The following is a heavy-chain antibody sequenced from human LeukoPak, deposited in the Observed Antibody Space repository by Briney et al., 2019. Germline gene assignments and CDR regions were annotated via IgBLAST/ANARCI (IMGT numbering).Heavy chain of an antibody. CDR2: IIPIFGTA. CDR3: ARDLYYYDSSGYYPFDY. J-gene: IGHJ4*02. V-gene: IGHV1-69*05. CDR1: GGTFSSYA. D-gene: IGHD3-22*01. Sequence: SVKVSCKASGGTFSSYAISWVRQAPGQGLEWMGGIIPIFGTANYAQKFQGRVTITTDESTSTAYMELSSLRSEDTAVYYCARDLYYYDSSGYYPFDYWGQGTLVTVSS.